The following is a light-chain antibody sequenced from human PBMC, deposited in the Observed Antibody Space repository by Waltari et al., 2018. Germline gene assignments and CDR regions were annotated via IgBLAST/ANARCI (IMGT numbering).Light chain of an antibody. J-gene: IGKJ1*01. CDR1: QSIVKY. Sequence: EIMLTQSPGTLSLSPGDRATLSCKASQSIVKYLAWYQQKPGQPPRLLIYHTSIRATGIPDRFSGSGSETDFSLTISRLEPEDFAVYYCQHYVRLPATFGQGTNVEIK. V-gene: IGKV3-20*01. CDR3: QHYVRLPAT. CDR2: HTS.